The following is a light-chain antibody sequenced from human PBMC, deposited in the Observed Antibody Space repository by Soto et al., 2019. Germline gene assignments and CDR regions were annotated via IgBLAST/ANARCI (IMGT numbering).Light chain of an antibody. Sequence: DIQMTQSPSSLSASVGDRVTITCRASQSISTYLNWYQQKPGKAPKVLIYAASSLQSGVPSRFSGTGSGTDFILTISSLQPEDFATYYCQQSYSTPLNVGQGTKLEIK. CDR3: QQSYSTPLN. CDR2: AAS. CDR1: QSISTY. V-gene: IGKV1-39*01. J-gene: IGKJ2*01.